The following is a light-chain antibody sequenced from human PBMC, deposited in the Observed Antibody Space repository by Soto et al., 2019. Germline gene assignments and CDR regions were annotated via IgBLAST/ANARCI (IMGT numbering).Light chain of an antibody. CDR1: SSDVGYYNY. V-gene: IGLV2-11*01. J-gene: IGLJ2*01. CDR3: CSYAGNYEV. Sequence: QSALTQPRSVSGSPGQSVTISCTGTSSDVGYYNYVSWYQQHPGKVPKLMIYDVGKRPSGVPDRFSGSKSGNTASLTISGLQAEDEADYYCCSYAGNYEVCGGGTKLTVL. CDR2: DVG.